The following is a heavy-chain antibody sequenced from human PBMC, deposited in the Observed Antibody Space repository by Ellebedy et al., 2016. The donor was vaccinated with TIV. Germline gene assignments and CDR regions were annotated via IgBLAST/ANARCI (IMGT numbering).Heavy chain of an antibody. V-gene: IGHV1-2*04. CDR2: INPNSGGT. D-gene: IGHD6-19*01. Sequence: ASVKVSCXASGYTFTGYYMHWVRQAPGQGLEWMGWINPNSGGTNYAQKFQGWVTMTRDTSTSTVYMELSSLRSEDTAVYYCASAGIAVAGPSAAFDIWGQGTMVTVSS. CDR1: GYTFTGYY. J-gene: IGHJ3*02. CDR3: ASAGIAVAGPSAAFDI.